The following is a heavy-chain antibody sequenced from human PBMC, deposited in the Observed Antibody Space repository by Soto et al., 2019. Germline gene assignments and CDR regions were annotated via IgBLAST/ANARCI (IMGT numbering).Heavy chain of an antibody. Sequence: GGSLRLSCAASGFSFSTYTMGWVRQAPGKGLEWVSDISAASTATYYADSVKGRFTASRDNSKNTLFLQMHSLRAEDTATYFCAKALHASAYDYWGQGTLVTVSS. CDR1: GFSFSTYT. D-gene: IGHD6-25*01. J-gene: IGHJ4*02. CDR2: ISAASTAT. V-gene: IGHV3-23*01. CDR3: AKALHASAYDY.